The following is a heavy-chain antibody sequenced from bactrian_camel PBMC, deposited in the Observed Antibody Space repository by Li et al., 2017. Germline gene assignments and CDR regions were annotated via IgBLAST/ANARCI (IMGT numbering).Heavy chain of an antibody. CDR1: GFKFVDSE. Sequence: HVQLVESGGGSVQAARSLRLSCRATGFKFVDSEMAWYRQAPGGDCELVSTITRGGKKDYAESVKGRYTISLDNAKKTMYLHMNALSPEDTAMYYCAAGVVVNGNLISLRNKWGQGTQVTVS. CDR2: ITRGGKK. CDR3: AAGVVVNGNLISLRNK. D-gene: IGHD2*01. V-gene: IGHV3S55*01. J-gene: IGHJ4*01.